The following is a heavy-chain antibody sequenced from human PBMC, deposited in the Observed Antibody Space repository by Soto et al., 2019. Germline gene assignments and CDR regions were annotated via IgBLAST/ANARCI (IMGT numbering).Heavy chain of an antibody. J-gene: IGHJ6*02. D-gene: IGHD1-26*01. CDR3: ASHGGRSPEGRYYYGMDV. Sequence: QVQLVQSGAEVKKPGSSVKVSCKASGGTFSSYAISWVRQAPGQGLEWMGGIIPIFGTADYAQKFQGRVTMTADESTSTAYMELSTLRSEDTAVYYCASHGGRSPEGRYYYGMDVWGQGPTVTVSS. V-gene: IGHV1-69*12. CDR1: GGTFSSYA. CDR2: IIPIFGTA.